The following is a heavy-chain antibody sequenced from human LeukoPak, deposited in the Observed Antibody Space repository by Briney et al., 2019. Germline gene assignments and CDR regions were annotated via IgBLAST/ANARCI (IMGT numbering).Heavy chain of an antibody. J-gene: IGHJ4*02. CDR3: AKGGVAAADKTAFDY. Sequence: GGSLRLSCAASGFTFSSYAMSWVRQAPGKGLEWVSAISGSGGSTYYADSVKGRFTISRDNSKNTLYLQMNSLRAEDMALYYCAKGGVAAADKTAFDYWGQGTLVTVSS. D-gene: IGHD6-13*01. CDR2: ISGSGGST. CDR1: GFTFSSYA. V-gene: IGHV3-23*01.